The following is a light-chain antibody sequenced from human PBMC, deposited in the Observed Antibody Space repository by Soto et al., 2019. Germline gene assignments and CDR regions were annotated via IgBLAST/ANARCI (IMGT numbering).Light chain of an antibody. CDR1: QSVPSNF. Sequence: EIVLTQSPGTLSLSPGERATLSCRASQSVPSNFLAWYHQKPGQAPILVIYGVSSRATGIPDRFSASGSGTDFTLTNSRLEPEDFAVYYCQQYDSSWTCGQGNKVEIK. V-gene: IGKV3-20*01. CDR2: GVS. CDR3: QQYDSSWT. J-gene: IGKJ1*01.